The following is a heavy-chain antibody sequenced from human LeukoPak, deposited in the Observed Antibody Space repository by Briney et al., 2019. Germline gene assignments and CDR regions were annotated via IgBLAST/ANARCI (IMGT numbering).Heavy chain of an antibody. Sequence: AASVKVSCKASGYTFTGYYMHWVRQAPGQGLEWMGWINPNSGGTNYAQKFQGRVTMTRDTSISTAYMELSRLRSDDTAVYYCAGVPVPAAQNWFDPWGQGTLVTVSS. J-gene: IGHJ5*02. V-gene: IGHV1-2*02. CDR2: INPNSGGT. D-gene: IGHD2-2*01. CDR1: GYTFTGYY. CDR3: AGVPVPAAQNWFDP.